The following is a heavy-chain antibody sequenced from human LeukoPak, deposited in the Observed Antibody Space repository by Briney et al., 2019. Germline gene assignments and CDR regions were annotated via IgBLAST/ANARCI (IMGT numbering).Heavy chain of an antibody. J-gene: IGHJ4*02. V-gene: IGHV1-2*02. CDR3: ARGTAEGYTYGRYYFDY. CDR1: GYTFTGYY. D-gene: IGHD5-18*01. Sequence: GASVKDSCKASGYTFTGYYMHWVRQAPGQGLEWMGWINPNSGGTDYAQKFQGRVTMTRDTSITTAYMELRRLRSDDTAVYYCARGTAEGYTYGRYYFDYWGQGTLVTVSS. CDR2: INPNSGGT.